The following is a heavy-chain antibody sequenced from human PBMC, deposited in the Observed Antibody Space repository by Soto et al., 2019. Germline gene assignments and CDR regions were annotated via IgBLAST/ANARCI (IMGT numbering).Heavy chain of an antibody. CDR3: ARGTITMIVVVIPPMDV. D-gene: IGHD3-22*01. V-gene: IGHV1-46*03. Sequence: ASVKVSCKASGYTFTSYYMHWVRQAPRQGLEWMGIINPSGGSTSYAQKFQGRVTMTRDTSTSTVYMELSSLRSEDTAVYYCARGTITMIVVVIPPMDVWGQGTTVTVSS. J-gene: IGHJ6*02. CDR1: GYTFTSYY. CDR2: INPSGGST.